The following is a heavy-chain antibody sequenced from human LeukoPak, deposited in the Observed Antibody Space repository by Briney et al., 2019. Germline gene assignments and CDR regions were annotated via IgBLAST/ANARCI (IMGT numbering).Heavy chain of an antibody. J-gene: IGHJ4*02. CDR2: IYHSGTT. V-gene: IGHV4-38-2*01. Sequence: GSLRLSCAASGFTFSSYEMNWVRQPPGKGLEWIASIYHSGTTYYSPSLKSRVTISVDTSRNQFSLKLNSVTAADTAVYFCARHITGSSGYPFDNWGQGTLVTVSS. CDR1: GFTFSSYE. D-gene: IGHD3-22*01. CDR3: ARHITGSSGYPFDN.